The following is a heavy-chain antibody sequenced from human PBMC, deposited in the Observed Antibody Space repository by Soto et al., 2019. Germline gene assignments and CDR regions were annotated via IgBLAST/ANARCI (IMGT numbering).Heavy chain of an antibody. J-gene: IGHJ3*01. D-gene: IGHD3-16*01. CDR2: TRNKANSYTT. CDR1: GFTFRDHY. Sequence: EVQLVESGGGLVQPGGSLRLSCAASGFTFRDHYMDWVRQAPGKGLEWVGRTRNKANSYTTEYAASVKGRFTISRDDSKNSLYLQMNSLKTEDTAVYYCARRWPQGGDAFDVWGQGAMVAVSS. CDR3: ARRWPQGGDAFDV. V-gene: IGHV3-72*01.